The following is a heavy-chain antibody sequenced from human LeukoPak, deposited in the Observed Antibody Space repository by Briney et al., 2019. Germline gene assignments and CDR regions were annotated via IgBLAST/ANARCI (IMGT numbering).Heavy chain of an antibody. CDR2: IRYDGSNK. Sequence: GGSLRLSCAASGFTFSSYGMHWVRQAPGKGLEWVAFIRYDGSNKYYADSVKGRFTISRDNSKNTLYLQMNSLRAEDTAVYYCAKDYCSGGSCYSGGDYWGQGTLVTVSS. V-gene: IGHV3-30*02. D-gene: IGHD2-15*01. CDR1: GFTFSSYG. J-gene: IGHJ4*02. CDR3: AKDYCSGGSCYSGGDY.